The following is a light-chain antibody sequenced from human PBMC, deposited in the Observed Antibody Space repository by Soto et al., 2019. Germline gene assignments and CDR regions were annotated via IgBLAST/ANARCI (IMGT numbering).Light chain of an antibody. Sequence: EIVMTQSPATLSVSPGEGATLSCRASQSISSKLAWYQQKPGQAPRLLIYAASTRATGVPARFSGSGSGTEFTLTISSLQSEDLAVYYCQHYNDWRWTFGQRTKVEIK. J-gene: IGKJ1*01. CDR1: QSISSK. V-gene: IGKV3-15*01. CDR2: AAS. CDR3: QHYNDWRWT.